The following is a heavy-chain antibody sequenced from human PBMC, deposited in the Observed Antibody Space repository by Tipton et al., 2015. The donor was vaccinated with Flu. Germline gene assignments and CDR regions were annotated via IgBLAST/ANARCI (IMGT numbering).Heavy chain of an antibody. D-gene: IGHD2-2*01. J-gene: IGHJ4*02. CDR1: GGSIGSYY. V-gene: IGHV4-59*12. CDR2: IYNSQYT. CDR3: ARDPSLGMPDFFDY. Sequence: GLVKPSETLSLTCTVSGGSIGSYYWNWIRQPPGKGLEWIGYIYNSQYTKYNPSLKSRVTISVDTSKKQFSLQLRSVTAAGTAVYYCARDPSLGMPDFFDYWGQGTLVTASS.